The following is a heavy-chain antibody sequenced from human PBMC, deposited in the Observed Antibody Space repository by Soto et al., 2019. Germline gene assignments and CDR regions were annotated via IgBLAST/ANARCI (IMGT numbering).Heavy chain of an antibody. CDR1: GGSISSGGYY. J-gene: IGHJ4*02. CDR3: ARERGAGTYQGFDY. D-gene: IGHD3-16*02. CDR2: VYYSGST. V-gene: IGHV4-31*03. Sequence: PSETLCLTCTVSGGSISSGGYYWSWIRQHPGKGLEWIGYVYYSGSTYYNPSLKSRVTISVDTSKNQFSLRLSAVTAADTAVYYCARERGAGTYQGFDYWGQGTLVTVSS.